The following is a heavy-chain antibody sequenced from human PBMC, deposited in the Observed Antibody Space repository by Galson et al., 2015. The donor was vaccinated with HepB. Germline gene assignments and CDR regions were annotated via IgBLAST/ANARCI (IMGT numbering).Heavy chain of an antibody. Sequence: SLRLSCAASGFTFSSYAMHWVRQAPGKGLEWVAVISYDGSNKYYADSVKGRFTISRDNSKNTLYLQMNSLRAEDTAVYYCARGGVTYRLIDYWGQGTLVTVSS. D-gene: IGHD3-16*02. CDR2: ISYDGSNK. J-gene: IGHJ4*02. V-gene: IGHV3-30*04. CDR3: ARGGVTYRLIDY. CDR1: GFTFSSYA.